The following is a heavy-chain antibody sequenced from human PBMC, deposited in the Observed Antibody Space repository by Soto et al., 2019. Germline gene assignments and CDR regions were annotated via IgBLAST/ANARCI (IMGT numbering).Heavy chain of an antibody. Sequence: NLSETLSLTCTVSGGSISSGGYYWSWIRQHPGKGLEWIGYIYYSGSTYYNPSLKSRVTISVDTSKNQFSLKLSSVTAADTAVYYCARSNVAAAGKPQRWFDPWGQGTLVTVSS. CDR1: GGSISSGGYY. CDR3: ARSNVAAAGKPQRWFDP. V-gene: IGHV4-31*03. CDR2: IYYSGST. D-gene: IGHD6-13*01. J-gene: IGHJ5*02.